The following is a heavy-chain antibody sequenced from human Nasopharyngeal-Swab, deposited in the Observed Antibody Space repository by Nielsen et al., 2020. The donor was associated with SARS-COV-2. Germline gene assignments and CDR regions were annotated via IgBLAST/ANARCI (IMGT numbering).Heavy chain of an antibody. D-gene: IGHD6-19*01. J-gene: IGHJ6*02. CDR1: GFTFSSYA. CDR2: ISGSGGST. V-gene: IGHV3-23*01. Sequence: GGSLRLSCAASGFTFSSYAMSWVRHAPGKGLEWVSAISGSGGSTYYADSVKGRFTISRDNSKNTLYLQMNSLRAEDTAVYYCAKDDRRSQWLVDYYYGMDVWGQGTTVTVSS. CDR3: AKDDRRSQWLVDYYYGMDV.